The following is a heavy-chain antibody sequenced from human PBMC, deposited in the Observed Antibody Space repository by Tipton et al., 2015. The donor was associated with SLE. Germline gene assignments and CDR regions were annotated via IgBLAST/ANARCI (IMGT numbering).Heavy chain of an antibody. V-gene: IGHV3-30*04. Sequence: LSLTCAASGFSFSSSTIHWVRQAPGKGLEWVAIISHDGSNADSVKGRFSISRDNSKNTLYLQMNSLRTEDTAVYYCARESVSGPSYYFDYWGQGTLVTVSS. CDR1: GFSFSSST. D-gene: IGHD6-19*01. J-gene: IGHJ4*02. CDR2: ISHDGSN. CDR3: ARESVSGPSYYFDY.